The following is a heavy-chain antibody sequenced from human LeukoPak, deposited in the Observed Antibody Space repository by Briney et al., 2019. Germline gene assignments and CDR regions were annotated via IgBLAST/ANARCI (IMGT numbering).Heavy chain of an antibody. J-gene: IGHJ3*02. D-gene: IGHD4-17*01. CDR1: GFTFSSYA. CDR3: ARGDYGDYDAFDI. Sequence: GGSLRLSCAASGFTFSSYAMSWVRQAPGKGLEWVSGISGSGGRTHYADSVKGRFTISRHNSKNTLYLQMDSLRAEDTAVYYCARGDYGDYDAFDIWGQGTMVTVSS. CDR2: ISGSGGRT. V-gene: IGHV3-23*01.